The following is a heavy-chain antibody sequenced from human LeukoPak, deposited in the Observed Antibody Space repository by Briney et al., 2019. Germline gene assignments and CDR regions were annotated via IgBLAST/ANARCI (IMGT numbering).Heavy chain of an antibody. V-gene: IGHV1-2*02. CDR1: GYTFTCYY. CDR3: ARGLGSSWSSQFDY. D-gene: IGHD6-13*01. J-gene: IGHJ4*02. CDR2: INPNSGGT. Sequence: ASVKVSCKASGYTFTCYYMHWVRQAPGQGLEWMGWINPNSGGTNYAQKFQGRVTMTRDTSISTAYMELSRLRSDDTAVYYCARGLGSSWSSQFDYWGQGTLVTVSS.